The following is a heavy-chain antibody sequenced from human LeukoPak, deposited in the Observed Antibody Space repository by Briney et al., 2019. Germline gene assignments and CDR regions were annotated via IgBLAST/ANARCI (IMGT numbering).Heavy chain of an antibody. V-gene: IGHV4-34*01. CDR2: INHSGST. CDR3: ANGGSYYDFWSGYRYFDY. CDR1: GGSFSGYY. Sequence: PSETLSLTCAVYGGSFSGYYWSWIRQPPGKGLEWIGEINHSGSTNYNPSLKSRVTISVDTSKNQFSLKPSSVTAADTAVYYCANGGSYYDFWSGYRYFDYWGQGTLVTVSS. D-gene: IGHD3-3*01. J-gene: IGHJ4*02.